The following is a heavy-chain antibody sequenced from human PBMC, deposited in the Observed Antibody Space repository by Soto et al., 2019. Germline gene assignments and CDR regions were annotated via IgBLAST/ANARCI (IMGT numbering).Heavy chain of an antibody. J-gene: IGHJ6*03. V-gene: IGHV3-30*03. CDR3: VKPGDLGYYYYYMDV. CDR1: GFTFSSYG. Sequence: GGSLRLSCAASGFTFSSYGMHWVRQAPGKGLEWVAVISYDGSNKYYADSVKGRFTISRDNSKNTLYLQMNSLRAEDTAVYYCVKPGDLGYYYYYMDVWGKGTTVTVSS. CDR2: ISYDGSNK. D-gene: IGHD3-16*01.